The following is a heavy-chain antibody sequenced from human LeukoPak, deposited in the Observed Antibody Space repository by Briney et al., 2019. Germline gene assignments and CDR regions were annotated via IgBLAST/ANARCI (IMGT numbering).Heavy chain of an antibody. D-gene: IGHD3-10*01. CDR2: IDHSGTI. V-gene: IGHV4-34*01. Sequence: PSDTVSLTCALSCGSFSAYYWTWIRHSPGKGLEWIGDIDHSGTINYNPSLKSRVTMSVDTSKSQFSLNLTSVTAADTAVNYCARGRGYYYCSGFYYWGQGNRVIVSA. CDR3: ARGRGYYYCSGFYY. CDR1: CGSFSAYY. J-gene: IGHJ4*02.